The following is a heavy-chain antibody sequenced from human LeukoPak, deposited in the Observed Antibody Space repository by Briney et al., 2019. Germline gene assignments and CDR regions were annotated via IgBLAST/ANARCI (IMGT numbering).Heavy chain of an antibody. D-gene: IGHD3-10*01. Sequence: GASVKVSCKASGYTFTGYYMHWVRQAPGQGLEWMGWINPNSGGTNYAQKFQGRVTMTRDTSISTAYMELSRLRSDDTAVYYCARDPSSPYYYGSGSGRFDPWGQGTLVTVSS. V-gene: IGHV1-2*02. CDR3: ARDPSSPYYYGSGSGRFDP. CDR1: GYTFTGYY. J-gene: IGHJ5*02. CDR2: INPNSGGT.